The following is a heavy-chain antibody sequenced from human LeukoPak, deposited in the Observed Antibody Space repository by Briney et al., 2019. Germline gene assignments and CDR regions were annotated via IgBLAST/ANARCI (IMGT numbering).Heavy chain of an antibody. D-gene: IGHD2-15*01. V-gene: IGHV4-31*03. CDR2: IYYTGGA. J-gene: IGHJ6*02. Sequence: SETLSLTCTVSGGSISSGGYYWSWIRQHPGKGLEWIGYIYYTGGAYYNPSLESRVTISVDTSKNQFSLRLRSVTAADTAVYYCAREGICSGGSCSLDVWGQGTTVTVSS. CDR3: AREGICSGGSCSLDV. CDR1: GGSISSGGYY.